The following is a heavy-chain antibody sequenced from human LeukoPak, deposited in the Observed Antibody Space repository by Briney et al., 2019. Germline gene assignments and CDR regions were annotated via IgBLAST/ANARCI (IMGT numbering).Heavy chain of an antibody. CDR3: ARQVVEWLRRGYPENWFDP. D-gene: IGHD5-12*01. J-gene: IGHJ5*02. CDR1: GGSISSYY. Sequence: PSETLSLTCTVSGGSISSYYWSWIRQPPGKGLEWIGYIYYSGSTNYNPSLKSRVTISVDTSKNQFSLKLSSVTAADTAVYYCARQVVEWLRRGYPENWFDPWGQGTLVTVSS. V-gene: IGHV4-59*08. CDR2: IYYSGST.